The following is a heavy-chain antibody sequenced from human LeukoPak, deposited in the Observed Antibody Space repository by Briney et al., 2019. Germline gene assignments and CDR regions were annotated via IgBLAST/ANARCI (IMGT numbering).Heavy chain of an antibody. J-gene: IGHJ6*03. CDR1: GDSISSGNYY. CDR2: ISTRGST. CDR3: ARDFPFWSNYLEYYHYMDV. Sequence: SETLSLTCTVSGDSISSGNYYWNWIRQPAGKGLEWIGRISTRGSTHFNPSLKSRVTISVDTSKNQFSLKLSAVTAADTAVYYCARDFPFWSNYLEYYHYMDVWGKGTTVTVSS. V-gene: IGHV4-61*02. D-gene: IGHD3-3*01.